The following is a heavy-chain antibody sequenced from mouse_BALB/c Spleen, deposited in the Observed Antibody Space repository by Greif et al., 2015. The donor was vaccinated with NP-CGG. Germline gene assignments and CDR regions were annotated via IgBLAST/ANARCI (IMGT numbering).Heavy chain of an antibody. CDR3: TRAYGSSYLDY. CDR1: GYTFTSYY. CDR2: INPSNGGT. J-gene: IGHJ2*01. V-gene: IGHV1S81*02. Sequence: QVQLQQSGAELVKPGASVKLSCKASGYTFTSYYMYWVKQRPGQGLEWIGEINPSNGGTNFNEKFKSKATLTVDKSSSTAYMQLSSLTSEDSAVYYCTRAYGSSYLDYWGQGTTLTVSS. D-gene: IGHD1-1*01.